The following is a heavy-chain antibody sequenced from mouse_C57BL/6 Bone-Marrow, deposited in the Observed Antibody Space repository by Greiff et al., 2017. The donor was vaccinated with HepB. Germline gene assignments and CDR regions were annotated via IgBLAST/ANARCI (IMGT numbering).Heavy chain of an antibody. CDR3: ARSYDGYYVEFAY. CDR1: GYTFTSYG. J-gene: IGHJ3*01. V-gene: IGHV1-81*01. D-gene: IGHD2-3*01. CDR2: IYPRSGNT. Sequence: QVQLQQSGAELARPGASVKLSCKASGYTFTSYGISWVKQRTGQGLEWIGEIYPRSGNTYYNEKFKGKATLTADKSSSTAYMELRSLTSEDSAVYFCARSYDGYYVEFAYWGQGTLVTVSA.